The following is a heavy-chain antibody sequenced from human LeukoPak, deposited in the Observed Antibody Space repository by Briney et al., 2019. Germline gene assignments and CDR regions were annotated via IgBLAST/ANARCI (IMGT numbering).Heavy chain of an antibody. CDR3: ARERPIVVVVAATDLDY. CDR2: INPNSGDT. J-gene: IGHJ4*02. D-gene: IGHD2-15*01. Sequence: ASVKVSCKASGYTFTNYAMHWVRQAPGQRFEWMGWINPNSGDTGYAQKFQGRVTMTRDTSITTAYMELTNLRSDDTAVYYCARERPIVVVVAATDLDYWGQGTLVTVSS. CDR1: GYTFTNYA. V-gene: IGHV1-2*02.